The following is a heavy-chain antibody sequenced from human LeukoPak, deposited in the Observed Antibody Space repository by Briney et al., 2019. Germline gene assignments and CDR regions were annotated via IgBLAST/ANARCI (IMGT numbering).Heavy chain of an antibody. V-gene: IGHV3-23*01. D-gene: IGHD3-22*01. Sequence: GGSLRLSCAASGFTFSSYAMTWVRQAPGKGLECVSVITGGGTNTYHIDSVKGRFTISRDNSKNTLYLQMNSLRAEDTAVYYCARDARDSSGYYLDGYDIWGQGTMVTVSS. CDR3: ARDARDSSGYYLDGYDI. CDR1: GFTFSSYA. CDR2: ITGGGTNT. J-gene: IGHJ3*02.